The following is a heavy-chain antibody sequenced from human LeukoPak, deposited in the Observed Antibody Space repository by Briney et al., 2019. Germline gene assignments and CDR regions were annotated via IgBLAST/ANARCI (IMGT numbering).Heavy chain of an antibody. Sequence: ASVKVSCKASGNTFAGYYVHWVRQAPGQGLEWMGWINPNSGGTNYAQKFQGRVTMTRDTSISTAYMELSRLRSDDTAVYYCAREEYNWNYGSEAFDIWGQGTMVTVSS. V-gene: IGHV1-2*02. D-gene: IGHD1-7*01. CDR2: INPNSGGT. CDR3: AREEYNWNYGSEAFDI. CDR1: GNTFAGYY. J-gene: IGHJ3*02.